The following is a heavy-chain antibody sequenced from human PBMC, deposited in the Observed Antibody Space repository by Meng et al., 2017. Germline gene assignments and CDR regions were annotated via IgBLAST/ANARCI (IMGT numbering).Heavy chain of an antibody. J-gene: IGHJ3*02. Sequence: GESLKISCAASGFTFSSYAMIWVRQAPGKGLEWVSAISGSGGITYYADSVKGRFTISRDKSKNTMYLQIDRLRAEDTAVYYCAKDLRHPDDFDIWGHGTMVTVSS. V-gene: IGHV3-23*01. CDR1: GFTFSSYA. CDR3: AKDLRHPDDFDI. CDR2: ISGSGGIT.